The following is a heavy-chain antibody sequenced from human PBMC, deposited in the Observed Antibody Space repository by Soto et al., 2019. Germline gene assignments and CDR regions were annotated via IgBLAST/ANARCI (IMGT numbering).Heavy chain of an antibody. CDR1: GYTFTRYA. V-gene: IGHV1-3*01. J-gene: IGHJ4*02. D-gene: IGHD2-21*02. CDR3: ARNSYISGDDDSYYFDY. CDR2: INPGNGDT. Sequence: GXSVKGSFKASGYTFTRYAMHWVRQAPVQRPEWMGWINPGNGDTKYSEKLQGRVTFTRDTSATTIYMELSSLRSEDTALYYCARNSYISGDDDSYYFDYWGQGTQVTVYS.